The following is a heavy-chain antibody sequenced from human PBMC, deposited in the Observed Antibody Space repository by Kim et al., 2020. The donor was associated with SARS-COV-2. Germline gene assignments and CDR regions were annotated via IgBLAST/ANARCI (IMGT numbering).Heavy chain of an antibody. CDR1: GFTFSNAW. CDR2: IKSKSDGGTI. D-gene: IGHD1-20*01. J-gene: IGHJ4*02. V-gene: IGHV3-15*01. CDR3: ATENSRLTGTIRPYYFDY. Sequence: GGSLRLSCAASGFTFSNAWMSWVRQAPGKGLEWVGRIKSKSDGGTIDYAAPVKGRFTISRDDSKNTLFLQMNSLKTEDTAVYYCATENSRLTGTIRPYYFDYWGQGTLVTVSS.